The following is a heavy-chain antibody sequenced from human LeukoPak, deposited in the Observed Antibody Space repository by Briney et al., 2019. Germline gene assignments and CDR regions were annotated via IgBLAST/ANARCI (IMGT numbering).Heavy chain of an antibody. J-gene: IGHJ2*01. CDR2: FDPEDGET. V-gene: IGHV1-24*01. CDR1: GYTLTELS. Sequence: ASVKVSCKVSGYTLTELSMHWVRQAPGKGLEWMGGFDPEDGETIYAQKFQGRVTMTEDTSTDTAYMELSSLRSEDTAVYYCATVSPGFWYFDLWGRGTLVTVSS. CDR3: ATVSPGFWYFDL.